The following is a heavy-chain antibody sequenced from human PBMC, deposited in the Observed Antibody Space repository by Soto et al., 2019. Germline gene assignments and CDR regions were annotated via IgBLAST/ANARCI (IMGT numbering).Heavy chain of an antibody. CDR1: GFTFTSSA. D-gene: IGHD5-18*01. J-gene: IGHJ4*02. CDR2: IVVGSGNT. V-gene: IGHV1-58*01. Sequence: SVKVSCKASGFTFTSSAVQWVRQARGQRLEWIGWIVVGSGNTNYAQKFQERVTITRDMSTSTAYMELSSLRSEDTAVYYCAADSGQRGYSYGSLSYWGQGTLVTV. CDR3: AADSGQRGYSYGSLSY.